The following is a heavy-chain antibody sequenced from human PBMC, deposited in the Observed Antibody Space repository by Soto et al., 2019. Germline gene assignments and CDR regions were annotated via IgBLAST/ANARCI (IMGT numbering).Heavy chain of an antibody. CDR2: IYHSGST. Sequence: SETLSLTCAVSSGSISSSNWWSWVRQPPGKGLEWIGEIYHSGSTNYNPSLKSRVTISVGKSKNQFSLKLSSVTAADTAVYYCASVYGSGSYYNRYYYYYMDVWGKGTTVTVSS. J-gene: IGHJ6*03. D-gene: IGHD3-10*01. V-gene: IGHV4-4*02. CDR1: SGSISSSNW. CDR3: ASVYGSGSYYNRYYYYYMDV.